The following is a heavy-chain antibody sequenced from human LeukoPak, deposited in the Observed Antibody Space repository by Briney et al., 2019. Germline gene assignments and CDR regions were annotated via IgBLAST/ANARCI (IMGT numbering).Heavy chain of an antibody. Sequence: ASVKVSCKASGYTFTSYGISWVRQAPGQGLEWMGWISAYNGNTNYAQKLQGRVIMTTDTSTSTAYMELRSLRSDDTAVYYCARVLLDCSGGSCYGDAFDIWGQGTMVTVSS. V-gene: IGHV1-18*01. D-gene: IGHD2-15*01. CDR3: ARVLLDCSGGSCYGDAFDI. CDR2: ISAYNGNT. CDR1: GYTFTSYG. J-gene: IGHJ3*02.